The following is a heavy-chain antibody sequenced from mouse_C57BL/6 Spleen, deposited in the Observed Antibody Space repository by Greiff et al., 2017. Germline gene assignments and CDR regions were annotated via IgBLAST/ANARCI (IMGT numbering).Heavy chain of an antibody. CDR2: INPSTGGT. Sequence: EVQLQQSGPELVKPGASVKISCKASGYSFTGYYMNWVKQSPEKSLEWIGEINPSTGGTTYNQKFKAKATLTVDKSSSTAYMQLKSLTSEDSAVYYCARETYYSKNFAYWGQGTLVTVSA. CDR1: GYSFTGYY. D-gene: IGHD2-5*01. V-gene: IGHV1-42*01. J-gene: IGHJ3*01. CDR3: ARETYYSKNFAY.